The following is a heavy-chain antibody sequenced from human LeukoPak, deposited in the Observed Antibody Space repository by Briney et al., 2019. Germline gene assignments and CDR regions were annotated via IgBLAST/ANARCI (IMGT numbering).Heavy chain of an antibody. J-gene: IGHJ3*02. CDR1: EFTFSSYT. Sequence: PGGSLRLSCAASEFTFSSYTMHWVRQAPGKGLEWVAVISYDGSNKYYADSVKGRITISRDNSKNTLYLQVNSLRAEDTAMYYCARSSVGAGSAFDIWGQGTMVTVSS. V-gene: IGHV3-30*01. CDR3: ARSSVGAGSAFDI. D-gene: IGHD1-26*01. CDR2: ISYDGSNK.